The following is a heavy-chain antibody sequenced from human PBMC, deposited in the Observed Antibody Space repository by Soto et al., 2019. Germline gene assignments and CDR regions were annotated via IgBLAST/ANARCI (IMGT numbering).Heavy chain of an antibody. CDR3: ARVQTYSSSWYHFDY. V-gene: IGHV1-46*01. J-gene: IGHJ4*02. D-gene: IGHD6-19*01. Sequence: QVQLVQSGSEVKRPGASVKVSCKASGYTFTDYYMHWVRQAPGQGLEWMGIINPSGGNTKYAQKFKGRGTMTRDTSTSTVYMELSSLRSEDTAVYYCARVQTYSSSWYHFDYWGQGTLVTVSS. CDR2: INPSGGNT. CDR1: GYTFTDYY.